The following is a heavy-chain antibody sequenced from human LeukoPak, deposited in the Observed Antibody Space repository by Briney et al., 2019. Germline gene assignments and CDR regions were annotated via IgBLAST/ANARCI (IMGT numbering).Heavy chain of an antibody. Sequence: PGGSLRLSCAASGFTVSSNYMSWVRQAPGKGLEWVSVIYSGGSTYYADSVKGRFTISRDNSKNTLYLQMNSLRAEDTAVYYCANPAAYYDSSDYAFDIWGQGTMVTVSS. CDR3: ANPAAYYDSSDYAFDI. D-gene: IGHD3-22*01. V-gene: IGHV3-53*01. CDR1: GFTVSSNY. CDR2: IYSGGST. J-gene: IGHJ3*02.